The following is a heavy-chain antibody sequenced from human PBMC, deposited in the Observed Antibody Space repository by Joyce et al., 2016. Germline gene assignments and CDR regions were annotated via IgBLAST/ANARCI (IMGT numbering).Heavy chain of an antibody. CDR1: GGSIGRHF. D-gene: IGHD3-16*01. J-gene: IGHJ4*02. V-gene: IGHV4-59*11. CDR3: ARDTYHESDTYYVDYFDS. Sequence: QVQLQESGPGLVKPSETLSLTCSVSGGSIGRHFWSWIRQPPGKGLEWVVYMHSIDAANSNPSLKRRVTISLDTSKNQISLTLSSVTVADTAVYYWARDTYHESDTYYVDYFDSWGQGTLVTVSS. CDR2: MHSIDAA.